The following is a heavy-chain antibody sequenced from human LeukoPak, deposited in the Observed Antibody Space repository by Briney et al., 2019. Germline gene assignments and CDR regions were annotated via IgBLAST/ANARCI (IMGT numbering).Heavy chain of an antibody. CDR2: ISWNSGSI. V-gene: IGHV3-9*01. Sequence: PGRSLRLSCAASGFTFDDYAMHWVRQAPGKCLEWVSGISWNSGSIGYADSVKGRFTISRDNAKNSLYLQMNSLRAEDTALYYCAKGGVVDYYGSGSHRPYFDYWGQGTLVTVSS. J-gene: IGHJ4*02. CDR3: AKGGVVDYYGSGSHRPYFDY. CDR1: GFTFDDYA. D-gene: IGHD3-10*01.